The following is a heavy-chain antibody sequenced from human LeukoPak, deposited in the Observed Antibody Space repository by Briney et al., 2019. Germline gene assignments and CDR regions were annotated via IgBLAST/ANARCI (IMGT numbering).Heavy chain of an antibody. CDR3: ARNGGYQLLNWLDP. V-gene: IGHV3-21*01. D-gene: IGHD2-2*01. CDR2: ISSSTVYI. CDR1: GFTFSSYS. J-gene: IGHJ5*02. Sequence: PGGSLRLSCAASGFTFSSYSMNWVRQARGKGVEWVSSISSSTVYIYYADSVKGRFTISRDNAKNSLYLQMSSLRAEDTAVYYCARNGGYQLLNWLDPWGQGTLVTVPS.